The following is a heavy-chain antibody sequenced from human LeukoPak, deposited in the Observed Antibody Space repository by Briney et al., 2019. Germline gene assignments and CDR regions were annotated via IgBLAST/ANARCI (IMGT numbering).Heavy chain of an antibody. Sequence: GGSLRLSCAASGFTFTSYTMHWVRQPPGQGLEWVAATSYDGGNRYYADYVKGRFTISRDNSINTLFLQMKSLRPEDTAVYFCARKSLWFKYYDYWGQGIWVTVSS. CDR2: TSYDGGNR. CDR1: GFTFTSYT. J-gene: IGHJ4*02. V-gene: IGHV3-30*01. D-gene: IGHD2-21*01. CDR3: ARKSLWFKYYDY.